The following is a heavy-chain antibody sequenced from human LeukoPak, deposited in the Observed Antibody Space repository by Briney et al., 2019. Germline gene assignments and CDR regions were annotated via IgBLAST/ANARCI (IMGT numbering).Heavy chain of an antibody. V-gene: IGHV3-23*01. CDR3: AKYHVLAPWTPFDY. CDR2: ISGSGGST. D-gene: IGHD3-10*02. J-gene: IGHJ4*02. CDR1: GFTFSSYA. Sequence: GGSLRLSCAASGFTFSSYAMSWVRQAPGKGLEWVSAISGSGGSTYYADSVKGRFTISRDNSKNTLYLRMNSLRAEDTAVYYCAKYHVLAPWTPFDYWGQGTLVTVSS.